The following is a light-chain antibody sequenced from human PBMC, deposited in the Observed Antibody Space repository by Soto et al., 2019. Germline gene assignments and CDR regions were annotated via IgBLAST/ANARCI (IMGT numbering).Light chain of an antibody. CDR2: DAS. J-gene: IGKJ4*01. Sequence: DVQMTQSPASLSASVGDRFTITCQASQDISMYLTWYRHKPGKAPEILLFDASKLETSFPSSFSGSGSGTNFTFTISSLQTEHIATYNCQQYHDFPLTFGGGTQVE. V-gene: IGKV1-33*01. CDR3: QQYHDFPLT. CDR1: QDISMY.